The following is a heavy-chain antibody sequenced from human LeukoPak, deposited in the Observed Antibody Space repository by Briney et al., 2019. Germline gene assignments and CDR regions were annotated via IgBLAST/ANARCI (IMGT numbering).Heavy chain of an antibody. V-gene: IGHV4-39*07. D-gene: IGHD1-14*01. J-gene: IGHJ6*02. Sequence: SQTLSLTCTVTGTSIRSGSYYWGWIRQPPGKGLEWIGSIYYSGSTYYNPSLKSRVTISVDTSKNQFSLKLSSVTAADTAVYYCARDPERVNYYYYGMDVWGQGTTVTVSS. CDR2: IYYSGST. CDR3: ARDPERVNYYYYGMDV. CDR1: GTSIRSGSYY.